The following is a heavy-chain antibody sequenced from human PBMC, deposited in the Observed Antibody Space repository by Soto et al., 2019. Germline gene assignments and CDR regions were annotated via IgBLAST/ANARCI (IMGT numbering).Heavy chain of an antibody. V-gene: IGHV3-23*01. J-gene: IGHJ3*02. D-gene: IGHD2-2*01. Sequence: GGSLRLSCAASGFTFSSYAMSWVRQAPGKGLEWVSAISGSGGSTYYADSVKGRFTISRDNSKNTLYLQMNSLRAEDTAVYYCAKDGLGGSHQVPHAFDIWGQGTMVTVSS. CDR2: ISGSGGST. CDR1: GFTFSSYA. CDR3: AKDGLGGSHQVPHAFDI.